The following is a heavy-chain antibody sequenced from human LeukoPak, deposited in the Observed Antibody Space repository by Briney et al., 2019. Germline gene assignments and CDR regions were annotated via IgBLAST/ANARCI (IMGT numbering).Heavy chain of an antibody. CDR2: ISSSSSYI. CDR3: AKDFRDTAMVDY. CDR1: GFTFSSYS. Sequence: GGSLRLSCAASGFTFSSYSMNWVRQAPGKGLEWVSSISSSSSYIYYADSVKGRFTISRDNAKNSLYLQMNSLRAEDTAVYYCAKDFRDTAMVDYWGQGTLVTVSS. V-gene: IGHV3-21*01. D-gene: IGHD5-18*01. J-gene: IGHJ4*02.